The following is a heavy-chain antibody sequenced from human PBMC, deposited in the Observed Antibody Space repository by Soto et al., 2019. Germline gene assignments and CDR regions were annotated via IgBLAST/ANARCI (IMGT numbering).Heavy chain of an antibody. Sequence: ASLKVSCKASGYTFTGYYMHWVRQAPGQGLEWMGWINPNSGGTNYAQKFQGWVTMTRDTSISTAYMELSRLRSDDTAVYYCARETKRYDSSGRTTFPFDYWGQGTLVTVSS. CDR2: INPNSGGT. J-gene: IGHJ4*02. V-gene: IGHV1-2*04. D-gene: IGHD3-22*01. CDR1: GYTFTGYY. CDR3: ARETKRYDSSGRTTFPFDY.